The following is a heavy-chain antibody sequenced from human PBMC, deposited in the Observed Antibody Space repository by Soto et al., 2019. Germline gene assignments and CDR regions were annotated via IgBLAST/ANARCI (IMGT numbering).Heavy chain of an antibody. J-gene: IGHJ6*02. Sequence: GGSLRLSCAASGFTFSSYGMHWVRQAPGKGLEWVAVIWYDGSNKYYADSVKGRFTISRDNSKNTLYLQMNSLRAEDTAVYYCARDGTAVADFTSGGMDVWGQGTTVTVSS. V-gene: IGHV3-33*01. CDR2: IWYDGSNK. CDR1: GFTFSSYG. CDR3: ARDGTAVADFTSGGMDV. D-gene: IGHD6-19*01.